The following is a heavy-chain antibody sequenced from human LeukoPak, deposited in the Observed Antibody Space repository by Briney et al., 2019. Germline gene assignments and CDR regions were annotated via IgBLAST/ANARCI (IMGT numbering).Heavy chain of an antibody. CDR2: IRYDGSNK. J-gene: IGHJ4*02. V-gene: IGHV3-30*02. CDR1: GFTFSSYG. CDR3: AKDLYGDYGGIDY. D-gene: IGHD4-17*01. Sequence: PGGSLRLSCAASGFTFSSYGMHWVRQAPGKGLEWVAFIRYDGSNKYYADSVKGRFTISRDNSKNTLYLQMNSLKAEDTARYYCAKDLYGDYGGIDYWGQGTLVTVSS.